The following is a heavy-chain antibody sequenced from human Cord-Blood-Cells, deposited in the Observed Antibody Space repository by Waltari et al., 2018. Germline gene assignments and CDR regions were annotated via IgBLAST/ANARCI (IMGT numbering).Heavy chain of an antibody. CDR1: GGTFSSYA. CDR3: ARASLEGYFEY. CDR2: MIHMFCTA. Sequence: QMQLVQSGAEVKKPGSSVKVSCKASGGTFSSYAISWVRQAPGQGLEWMGGMIHMFCTANYAERCQGRVTITADKSTSTAYMELSSLRSEDTAVYYCARASLEGYFEYWGQGTLVTVSS. D-gene: IGHD2-15*01. V-gene: IGHV1-69*06. J-gene: IGHJ4*02.